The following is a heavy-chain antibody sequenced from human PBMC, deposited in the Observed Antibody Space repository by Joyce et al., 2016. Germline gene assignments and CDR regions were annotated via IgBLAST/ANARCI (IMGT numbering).Heavy chain of an antibody. J-gene: IGHJ6*02. CDR1: GFTVSSNY. D-gene: IGHD2-2*01. CDR2: IYSGGST. V-gene: IGHV3-53*04. CDR3: ARDRCSSTSCYGMDV. Sequence: EVQLVESGGGLVQPGGSLRLSCAASGFTVSSNYMSWVRQAPGKGLVGVSVIYSGGSTYYADSVKGRFTISRHNSKNTLYLQMNSLRAEDTAVYYCARDRCSSTSCYGMDVWGQGTTVTVSS.